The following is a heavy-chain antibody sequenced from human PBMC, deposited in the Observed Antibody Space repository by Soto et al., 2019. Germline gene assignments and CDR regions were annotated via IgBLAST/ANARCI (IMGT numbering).Heavy chain of an antibody. CDR2: DISASGSV. J-gene: IGHJ1*01. D-gene: IGHD5-18*01. CDR1: GRIFSSFP. CDR3: ARVGSRDAYNYVLDQ. V-gene: IGHV1-69*06. Sequence: QVQVVQSGAEVKKPGSSVKISCKASGRIFSSFPTSWVRQVPGQGLEWMGGDISASGSVTYAPKFQGRVTMTAVNSAGIGYMELTSLTSEDTAIYYWARVGSRDAYNYVLDQWGPGTMVTVSS.